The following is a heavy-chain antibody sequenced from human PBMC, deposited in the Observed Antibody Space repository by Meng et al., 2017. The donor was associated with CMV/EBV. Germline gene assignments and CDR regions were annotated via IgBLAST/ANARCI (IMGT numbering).Heavy chain of an antibody. Sequence: ASVKVSCKASGYTFTSYDINWVRQAPGQGLEWRGWINPNSGGTNYAQKFQGRVTMTRDTSISTAYMELSRLRSDDTAVYYCARGRLIVVVPAAIAGVRIAAALSMDVWGQGTTVTVSS. CDR3: ARGRLIVVVPAAIAGVRIAAALSMDV. J-gene: IGHJ6*02. D-gene: IGHD2-2*01. CDR1: GYTFTSYD. CDR2: INPNSGGT. V-gene: IGHV1-2*02.